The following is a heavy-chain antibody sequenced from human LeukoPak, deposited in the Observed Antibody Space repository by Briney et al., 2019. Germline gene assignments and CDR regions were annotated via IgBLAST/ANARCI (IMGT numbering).Heavy chain of an antibody. Sequence: PGGSLRLSCAASGFTFSSYAMSWVRQAPGKGLEWVSAISGSGGSTYYADSVKGRFTISRDNSKNTLYLLMNSLRAEDTAVYYCATLWFGELLFVPFDYWGQGTLVTVSS. CDR2: ISGSGGST. CDR3: ATLWFGELLFVPFDY. CDR1: GFTFSSYA. J-gene: IGHJ4*02. D-gene: IGHD3-10*01. V-gene: IGHV3-23*01.